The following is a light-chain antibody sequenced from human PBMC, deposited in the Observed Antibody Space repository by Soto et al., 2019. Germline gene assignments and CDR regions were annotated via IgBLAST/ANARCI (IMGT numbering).Light chain of an antibody. CDR1: DGVGRS. Sequence: IVLTQSPVSLSLSPGERATLSYRASDGVGRSLAWFQQRPGQAPRLLIYDASNRATGIPARFSGSGSGTDFTLTISRLEPEDFAVYYCLQRSDWRTFGRGTKVEIK. V-gene: IGKV3-11*01. CDR3: LQRSDWRT. CDR2: DAS. J-gene: IGKJ1*01.